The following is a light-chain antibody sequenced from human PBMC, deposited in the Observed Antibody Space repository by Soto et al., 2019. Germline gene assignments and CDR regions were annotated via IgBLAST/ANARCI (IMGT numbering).Light chain of an antibody. CDR3: QQYGSSGT. CDR2: GAS. CDR1: QSVSNNY. Sequence: IVLTQSPGTLSLSPGERATLSCMASQSVSNNYLAWYLQKPGQAPRLLIYGASNRATGIPDRFSGSGSGTDFTLTISRLEPEDFAVYYCQQYGSSGTFGQGTKVDIK. J-gene: IGKJ1*01. V-gene: IGKV3-20*01.